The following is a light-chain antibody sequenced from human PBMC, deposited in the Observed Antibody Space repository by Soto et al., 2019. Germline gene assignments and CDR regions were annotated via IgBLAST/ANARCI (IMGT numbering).Light chain of an antibody. V-gene: IGKV1-5*03. CDR3: QHYNSYSVP. J-gene: IGKJ1*01. CDR1: QTISSW. CDR2: KAS. Sequence: DIQMTQSPSTLSGSVGDRVTITCRASQTISSWFAWYQQKPGKAPKLPIYKASTLNSGVPSRFSGSGSGTEFYHTISSLQPYEFATYDCQHYNSYSVPFRQGTKVEL.